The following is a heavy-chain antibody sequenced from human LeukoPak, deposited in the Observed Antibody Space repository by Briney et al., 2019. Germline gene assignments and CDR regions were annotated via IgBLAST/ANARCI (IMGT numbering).Heavy chain of an antibody. CDR1: GGSISSYY. Sequence: PSQTLSLTCTVSGGSISSYYWSWIRQPPGKGLEWIGYIYYKSRVTISVDTSKNQFSLKLSPVTAADTAVYYCARAVIPRLVRGVNHWFDPWGQGTLVTVSS. V-gene: IGHV4-59*01. D-gene: IGHD3-10*01. CDR2: IYY. J-gene: IGHJ5*02. CDR3: ARAVIPRLVRGVNHWFDP.